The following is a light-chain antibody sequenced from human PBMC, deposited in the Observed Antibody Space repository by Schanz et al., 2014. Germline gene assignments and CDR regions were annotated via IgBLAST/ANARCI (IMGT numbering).Light chain of an antibody. Sequence: QTVVTQEPSFSVSPGGTVTLTCALRSGSVSTSHYPSWYQQTPGQAPRTLIYSTDTRSSGVPDRFSGSILGNTAALTISGXXXXYQCDYFGLLYMLGSGIGVLGGGTKLTVL. CDR1: SGSVSTSHY. CDR3: LLYMLGSGIGV. J-gene: IGLJ2*01. CDR2: STD. V-gene: IGLV8-61*01.